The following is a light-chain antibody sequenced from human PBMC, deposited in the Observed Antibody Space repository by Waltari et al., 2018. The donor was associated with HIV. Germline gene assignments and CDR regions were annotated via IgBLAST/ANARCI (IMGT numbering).Light chain of an antibody. V-gene: IGKV2-28*01. Sequence: DIVMTQSPLSLPVTPGEPASISCRSSQSLLHSNGYNYLYWYLQKPGQSPQLLIYLGSNRASWVPDRFSGSGSGTEFTLKISRVEAEDVGVYYCMQALQTPLTFGGGTKVEIK. CDR3: MQALQTPLT. J-gene: IGKJ4*01. CDR1: QSLLHSNGYNY. CDR2: LGS.